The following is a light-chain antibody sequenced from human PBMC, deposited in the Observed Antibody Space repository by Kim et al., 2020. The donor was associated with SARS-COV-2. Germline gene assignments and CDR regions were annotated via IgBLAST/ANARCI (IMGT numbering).Light chain of an antibody. J-gene: IGLJ3*02. CDR3: QAWDISTYWV. CDR1: ILGNIY. CDR2: RDS. Sequence: SYELTQPPSVSVSPGQTATITCSGDILGNIYTYWYQKKPGQPPVVVLYRDSMRPSGIPERFTGSTSGNTATLTISGTQPMDEAEYYCQAWDISTYWVFGGGTKLTVL. V-gene: IGLV3-1*01.